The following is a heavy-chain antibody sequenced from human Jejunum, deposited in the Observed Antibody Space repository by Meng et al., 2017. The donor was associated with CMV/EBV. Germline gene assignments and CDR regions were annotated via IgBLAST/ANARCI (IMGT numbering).Heavy chain of an antibody. J-gene: IGHJ4*02. CDR2: IKQDGSEK. D-gene: IGHD4-11*01. Sequence: SCAASGVIFSNCWMSWVRQAPGKGLEWVANIKQDGSEKNYVDSVKGRFTISRDNAKNSLYLQMNSLRPEDTAVYYCAKDAYSKGDYWGQGTLVTVSS. V-gene: IGHV3-7*01. CDR3: AKDAYSKGDY. CDR1: GVIFSNCW.